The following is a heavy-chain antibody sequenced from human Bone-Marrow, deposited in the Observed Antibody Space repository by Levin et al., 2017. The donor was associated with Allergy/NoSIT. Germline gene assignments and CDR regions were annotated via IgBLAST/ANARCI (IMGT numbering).Heavy chain of an antibody. D-gene: IGHD4-23*01. CDR2: IYYSGTS. CDR3: ANYHYGGFDY. V-gene: IGHV4-39*07. J-gene: IGHJ4*02. Sequence: GSLRLSCTVSGGSISSSSYYWGWIRQPPGTGLEWIGSIYYSGTSYYNPSLKSRVTISVDTSKNQFSLRLSSVTAADTAVYYCANYHYGGFDYWGQGTLVTVSS. CDR1: GGSISSSSYY.